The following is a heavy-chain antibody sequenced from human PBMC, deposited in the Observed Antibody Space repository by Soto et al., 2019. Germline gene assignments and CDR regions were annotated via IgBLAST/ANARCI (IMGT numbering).Heavy chain of an antibody. CDR1: GFTFSSYA. D-gene: IGHD3-22*01. CDR3: APLSYYYDNSGYHFNY. Sequence: QPGGSLRLSCAASGFTFSSYAMSWVRQAPGKGLEWVSGISDSGGSAYYPDSVKGRFTISRDNSKNTLYMQMNSLRAEDTAVYYCAPLSYYYDNSGYHFNYWGQGTLVTVSS. CDR2: ISDSGGSA. V-gene: IGHV3-23*01. J-gene: IGHJ4*02.